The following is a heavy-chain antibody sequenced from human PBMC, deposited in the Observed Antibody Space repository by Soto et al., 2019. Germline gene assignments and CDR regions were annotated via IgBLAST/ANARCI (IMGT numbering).Heavy chain of an antibody. V-gene: IGHV3-21*01. CDR3: AREGINNYNEYYFDS. J-gene: IGHJ4*02. CDR1: GFTFSTYS. Sequence: GGSLRLSCAASGFTFSTYSMNWVRQAPGKGLEWVSSISGSGNYTHYADFLRGRFTISRDNAKTSLYLQMNSLRAEDTAVYYCAREGINNYNEYYFDSWGQGIVVIVSS. D-gene: IGHD4-4*01. CDR2: ISGSGNYT.